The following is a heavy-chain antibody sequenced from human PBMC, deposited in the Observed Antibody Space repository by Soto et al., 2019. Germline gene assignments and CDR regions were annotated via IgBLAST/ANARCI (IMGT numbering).Heavy chain of an antibody. CDR1: GFTFSNYW. Sequence: EVQLVESGGGLVQPGGSLRLSCAASGFTFSNYWMHWVRQAPGKGLVWVSRINSDGSSTTYADSVKGRFTISRDNAKNTLYLQMNSLRAEDAAVYYCARDQCSSTSCYFSGMDVWGQGTTVTVSS. CDR2: INSDGSST. V-gene: IGHV3-74*01. D-gene: IGHD2-2*01. J-gene: IGHJ6*02. CDR3: ARDQCSSTSCYFSGMDV.